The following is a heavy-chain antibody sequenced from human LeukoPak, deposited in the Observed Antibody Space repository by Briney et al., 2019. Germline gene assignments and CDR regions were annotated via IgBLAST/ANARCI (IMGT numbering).Heavy chain of an antibody. CDR1: GYTFTGYY. D-gene: IGHD5-24*01. CDR2: INPNSGGT. J-gene: IGHJ4*02. CDR3: ARDGGLQEDQLVY. Sequence: ASVKVSCKASGYTFTGYYMHWVRQAPGQGLERMGWINPNSGGTNYAQRFQGRVTMTRDTSITTAYMELSRLTSDDTAVYYCARDGGLQEDQLVYWGQGTLVTVSS. V-gene: IGHV1-2*02.